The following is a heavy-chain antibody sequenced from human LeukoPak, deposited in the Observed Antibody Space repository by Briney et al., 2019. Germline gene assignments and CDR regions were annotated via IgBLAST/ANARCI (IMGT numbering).Heavy chain of an antibody. V-gene: IGHV3-23*01. CDR3: ARDPYSGSYGDSYYYYMDV. J-gene: IGHJ6*03. CDR2: ISGSGGST. Sequence: GSLRLSCAASGFTFSSYAMSWVRQAPGKGLEWVSAISGSGGSTYYADSVKGRFTISRDNAKNSLYLQMNSLRVEDTAVYYCARDPYSGSYGDSYYYYMDVWGKGTSVTISS. D-gene: IGHD1-26*01. CDR1: GFTFSSYA.